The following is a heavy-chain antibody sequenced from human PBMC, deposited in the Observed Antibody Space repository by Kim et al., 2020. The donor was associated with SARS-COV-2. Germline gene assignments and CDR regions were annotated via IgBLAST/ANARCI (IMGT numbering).Heavy chain of an antibody. CDR1: GGSISSSNW. Sequence: SETLSLTCAVSGGSISSSNWWSWVRQPPGKGLEWIGEIYHSGSPNYNPSLKSRVTISVDKSKNQFSLKLSSVTAADTAVYYCARLAAAAHKYFQHWGQGTLVTVSS. CDR3: ARLAAAAHKYFQH. D-gene: IGHD6-13*01. CDR2: IYHSGSP. V-gene: IGHV4-4*02. J-gene: IGHJ1*01.